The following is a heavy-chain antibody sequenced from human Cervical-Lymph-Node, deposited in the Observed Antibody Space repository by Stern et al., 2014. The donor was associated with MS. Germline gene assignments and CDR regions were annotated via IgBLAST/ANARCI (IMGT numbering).Heavy chain of an antibody. D-gene: IGHD3-22*01. CDR1: GGTFSSYA. J-gene: IGHJ1*01. CDR3: ARSGTYYYDSSGYYVAEYFQH. Sequence: QLVQSGAEVKKPGSSVKVSCKASGGTFSSYAISWVRQAPGQGLEWMGGIIPIFGTANYAQKFQGRVTITADESTSTAYMELSSLRSEDTAVYYCARSGTYYYDSSGYYVAEYFQHWGQGTLVTVSS. CDR2: IIPIFGTA. V-gene: IGHV1-69*01.